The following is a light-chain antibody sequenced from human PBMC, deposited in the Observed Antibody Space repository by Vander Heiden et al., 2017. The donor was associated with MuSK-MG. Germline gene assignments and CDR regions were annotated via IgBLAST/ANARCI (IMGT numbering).Light chain of an antibody. CDR1: QSIGTS. J-gene: IGKJ1*01. CDR3: QHRSNFPRT. V-gene: IGKV6D-21*02. Sequence: ESVLTQSPDFQSVTPKEKVTLTCRASQSIGTSLHWYQQKPDQSPKLLIKYASQSSSGVPSRFSGSGSGTDFTLTINGLEAEDAAAYYCQHRSNFPRTFGQWTKVEIK. CDR2: YAS.